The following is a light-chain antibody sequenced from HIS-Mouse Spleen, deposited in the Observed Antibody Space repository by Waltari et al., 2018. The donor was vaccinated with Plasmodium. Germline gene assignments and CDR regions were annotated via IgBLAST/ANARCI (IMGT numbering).Light chain of an antibody. Sequence: QSVLTQPPSASGTPGQRVTISCSGSSSNIGSNYVYWYQQLPGTAPKLLSYRNNPRPSGVPARFAGSKSGTSASLAISGLRSEDEADYYWAAWDDSLSGRVFGGGTKLTVL. V-gene: IGLV1-47*01. J-gene: IGLJ3*02. CDR2: RNN. CDR1: SSNIGSNY. CDR3: AAWDDSLSGRV.